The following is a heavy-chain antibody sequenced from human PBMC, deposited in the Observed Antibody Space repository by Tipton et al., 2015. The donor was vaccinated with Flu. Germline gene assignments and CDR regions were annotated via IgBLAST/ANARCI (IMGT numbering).Heavy chain of an antibody. D-gene: IGHD4-17*01. CDR3: ASRLNGDVDY. Sequence: TLSLTCTVSGGSISSYYWSWIRQPPGKGLEWIGYIYYSGSTNYNPSLKSRVTISVDTSKNQFSLKLSSVTAADTAVYYCASRLNGDVDYWGQGTLVTVSS. CDR2: IYYSGST. CDR1: GGSISSYY. V-gene: IGHV4-59*08. J-gene: IGHJ4*02.